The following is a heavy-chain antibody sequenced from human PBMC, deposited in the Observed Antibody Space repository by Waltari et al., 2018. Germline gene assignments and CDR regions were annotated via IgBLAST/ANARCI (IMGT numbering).Heavy chain of an antibody. Sequence: QLQLQESGPGLVKPSETLSLTCTVSGGSISSSSYYWGWIRPPPGQGLEWIGRIYYSGSTYYNPSLKSRVTISVDTSKNQFSLKLSSVTAADTAVYYCARRNLGYCSSTSCYAEDYWGQGTLVTVSS. J-gene: IGHJ4*02. CDR2: IYYSGST. V-gene: IGHV4-39*07. CDR1: GGSISSSSYY. D-gene: IGHD2-2*01. CDR3: ARRNLGYCSSTSCYAEDY.